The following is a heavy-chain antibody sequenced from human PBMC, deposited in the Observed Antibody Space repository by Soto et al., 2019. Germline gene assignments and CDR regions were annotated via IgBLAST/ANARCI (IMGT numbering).Heavy chain of an antibody. CDR3: ARDPREPPLSGSYYYYGMDV. CDR1: GGSLSDYY. CDR2: INHSRST. D-gene: IGHD1-26*01. Sequence: SETLSLICAVYGGSLSDYYWSWIRQPPGKGLEWIGEINHSRSTNYNPSLKSRVTISVDTSKNQFSLKVSSVTAADTAVYYCARDPREPPLSGSYYYYGMDVWGQGTTVTVS. V-gene: IGHV4-34*01. J-gene: IGHJ6*02.